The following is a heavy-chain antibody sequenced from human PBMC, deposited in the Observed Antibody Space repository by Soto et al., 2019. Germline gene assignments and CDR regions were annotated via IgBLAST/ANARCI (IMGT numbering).Heavy chain of an antibody. CDR1: GFTVNSKY. CDR2: IYGGGGT. V-gene: IGHV3-53*01. Sequence: GGSLRLSCAASGFTVNSKYMSWVRQAPGKGLEWVSVIYGGGGTVYADSVRGRFTISRDNSKNTLYLQMNSLTAEDTAVYYCAGSGGTYSSRLDYWRQGTLVTVSS. D-gene: IGHD6-13*01. J-gene: IGHJ4*02. CDR3: AGSGGTYSSRLDY.